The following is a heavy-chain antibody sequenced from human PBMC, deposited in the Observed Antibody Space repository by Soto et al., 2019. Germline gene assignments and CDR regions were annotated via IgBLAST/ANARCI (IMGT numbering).Heavy chain of an antibody. J-gene: IGHJ4*02. D-gene: IGHD5-18*01. Sequence: SETRSLTCTVAGGSISRYYSNWIQQPPGKGLEWIGYIYYSGSTNYNPSLKSRVTISVDTSKNQFSLKLSSVPAADRAVYYCAIYPVMGSYGYSFTQWAQGTLLPVSS. CDR2: IYYSGST. CDR1: GGSISRYY. CDR3: AIYPVMGSYGYSFTQ. V-gene: IGHV4-59*08.